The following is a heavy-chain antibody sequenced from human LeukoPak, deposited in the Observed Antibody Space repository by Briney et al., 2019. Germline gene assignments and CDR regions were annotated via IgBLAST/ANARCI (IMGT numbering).Heavy chain of an antibody. J-gene: IGHJ4*02. CDR3: AKDRGSWSYGGLDY. V-gene: IGHV3-30*02. D-gene: IGHD1-26*01. Sequence: GSLRLSCAASRFTVSSNYMTWVRQAAGKGLEWVTFIGYDGTKTDYIDSVKGRFTISRDNSKNTLYLQMNSLRIEDTAVYYCAKDRGSWSYGGLDYWGQGILATVSS. CDR2: IGYDGTKT. CDR1: RFTVSSNY.